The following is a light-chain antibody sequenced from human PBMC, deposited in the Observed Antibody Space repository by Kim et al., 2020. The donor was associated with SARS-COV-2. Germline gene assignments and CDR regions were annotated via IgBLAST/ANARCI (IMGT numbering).Light chain of an antibody. CDR3: QQYYSTPLT. CDR2: WAA. J-gene: IGKJ4*01. CDR1: QSDLTSSNNKNY. Sequence: ATINCKSSQSDLTSSNNKNYLAWYQQKPGQPPKLLIYWAATRESGVPDRFSGSGSGTDFTLTISSLQAEDVAVYYCQQYYSTPLTFGGGTKVDIK. V-gene: IGKV4-1*01.